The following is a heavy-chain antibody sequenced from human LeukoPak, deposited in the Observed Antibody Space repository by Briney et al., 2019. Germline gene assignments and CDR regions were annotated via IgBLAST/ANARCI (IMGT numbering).Heavy chain of an antibody. Sequence: SETLSLTCTVSGGSISSHYWTWIRQSPVKGLEWIGDISNSGSTSYNPSLKRRGTISIDTSKNQFSLKLSSVTAADTAVYYCGRDALVGYFSYYYMDVWGKGTTVTVSS. CDR1: GGSISSHY. CDR2: ISNSGST. CDR3: GRDALVGYFSYYYMDV. V-gene: IGHV4-59*11. J-gene: IGHJ6*03.